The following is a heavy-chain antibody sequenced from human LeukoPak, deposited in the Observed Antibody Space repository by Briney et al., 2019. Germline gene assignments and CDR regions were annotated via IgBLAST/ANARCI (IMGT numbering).Heavy chain of an antibody. V-gene: IGHV4-4*02. J-gene: IGHJ4*02. CDR1: GGSISSSNW. CDR3: VRVMGPRTTELDYDILTGYFDY. Sequence: SGTLSLTCAVSGGSISSSNWWSWVRQPPGKGLEWVGEIYHSGSTNYNPSLKSRVTISVDKSKNQFSLKLSSVTAADTAVYYCVRVMGPRTTELDYDILTGYFDYWGQGTLVTVSS. D-gene: IGHD3-9*01. CDR2: IYHSGST.